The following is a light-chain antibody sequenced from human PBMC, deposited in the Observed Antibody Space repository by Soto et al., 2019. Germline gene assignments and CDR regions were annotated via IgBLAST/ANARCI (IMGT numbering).Light chain of an antibody. CDR1: QCISDW. V-gene: IGKV1-5*01. CDR3: KQSAHHPLP. Sequence: SRAPSTRRSPVGERVTITCLVCQCISDWLAWYQQKPGQAPKFLIYDASNLESGVPARFSGSASGTEFTLAISRVQPADFATYYCKQSAHHPLPFGGGTKVDI. CDR2: DAS. J-gene: IGKJ4*01.